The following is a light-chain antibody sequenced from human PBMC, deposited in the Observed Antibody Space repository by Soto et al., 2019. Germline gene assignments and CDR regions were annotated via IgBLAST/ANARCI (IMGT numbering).Light chain of an antibody. V-gene: IGLV7-46*01. J-gene: IGLJ2*01. CDR1: TGAVTSGHF. CDR3: LLFSSDARRV. Sequence: QAVVTQEPSLTVSPGGTVTLTCGSSTGAVTSGHFPHWFQQKPGQAPRTLIYDTSNKHSWTPARFSGSLLGGKAALTLSGAQTDDEAESSCLLFSSDARRVFGGGTQLTVL. CDR2: DTS.